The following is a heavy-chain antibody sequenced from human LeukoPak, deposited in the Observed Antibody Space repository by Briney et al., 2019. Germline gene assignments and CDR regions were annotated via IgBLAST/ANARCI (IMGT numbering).Heavy chain of an antibody. D-gene: IGHD6-19*01. Sequence: SETLSLTCTVSGGSISSSSYYWGWIRQPPGKGLEWIGSIYYSGSTNYNPSLKSRVTISVDTSKNQFSLKLSSVTAADTAVYYCAGLSGLFDYWGQGTLVTVSS. CDR2: IYYSGST. J-gene: IGHJ4*02. V-gene: IGHV4-39*01. CDR3: AGLSGLFDY. CDR1: GGSISSSSYY.